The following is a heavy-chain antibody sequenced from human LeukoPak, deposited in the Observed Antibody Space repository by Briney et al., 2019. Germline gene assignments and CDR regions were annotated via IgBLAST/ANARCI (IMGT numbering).Heavy chain of an antibody. Sequence: SETLSLTCTVSGGSISSSSYYWGWIRQPPGKGLEWIGSIYYSGSTYYNPSLKSRVTISVGTSKNQFSLKLSSVTAADTAVYYCARQCIAAAGDFDYWGQGTLVTVSS. CDR2: IYYSGST. D-gene: IGHD6-13*01. J-gene: IGHJ4*02. CDR3: ARQCIAAAGDFDY. V-gene: IGHV4-39*01. CDR1: GGSISSSSYY.